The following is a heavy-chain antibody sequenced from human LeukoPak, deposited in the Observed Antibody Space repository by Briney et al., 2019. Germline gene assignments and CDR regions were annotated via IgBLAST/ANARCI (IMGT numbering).Heavy chain of an antibody. CDR2: IKKDGSEK. Sequence: GGSLRLSCEASEFTFNRYWMSWVRQAPGKGLEWVANIKKDGSEKYYVDSVKGRFTISRDNAKNSVHLQMNSLRAEDTAVYYCARGLAAPDYWGQGTLVTVSS. J-gene: IGHJ4*02. V-gene: IGHV3-7*03. CDR3: ARGLAAPDY. CDR1: EFTFNRYW. D-gene: IGHD6-13*01.